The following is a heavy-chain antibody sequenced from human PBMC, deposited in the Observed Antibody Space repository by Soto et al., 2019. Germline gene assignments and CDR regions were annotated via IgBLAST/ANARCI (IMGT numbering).Heavy chain of an antibody. Sequence: ASVKVSCKASGFTFTSSAVQWVRQARGQRLEWIGWIVVGSGNTNYAQKFQERVTITRDMSTSTAYMELSSLRSEDTAVYYCAASGGLAPSGYPDYFDYWGQGTLVTVSS. J-gene: IGHJ4*02. V-gene: IGHV1-58*01. CDR1: GFTFTSSA. CDR2: IVVGSGNT. CDR3: AASGGLAPSGYPDYFDY. D-gene: IGHD3-22*01.